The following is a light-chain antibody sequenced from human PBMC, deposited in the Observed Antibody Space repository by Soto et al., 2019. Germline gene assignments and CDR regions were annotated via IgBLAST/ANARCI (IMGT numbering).Light chain of an antibody. CDR3: QQTLSFPPT. J-gene: IGKJ1*01. CDR1: QSISSW. Sequence: PSTLSASVGDRVTITCRASQSISSWLAWYQQKPGKAPKLLIYDASSLESGVPSRFSGSGSGTEFTLTISSLQPDDFATYYCQQTLSFPPTFGQGTKVDIK. V-gene: IGKV1-5*01. CDR2: DAS.